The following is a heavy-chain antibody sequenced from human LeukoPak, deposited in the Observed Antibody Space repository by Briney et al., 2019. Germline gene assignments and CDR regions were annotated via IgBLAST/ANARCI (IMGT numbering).Heavy chain of an antibody. D-gene: IGHD3-9*01. J-gene: IGHJ5*02. CDR3: ARENYDILTGHTYNWFDP. V-gene: IGHV4-39*07. Sequence: SETLSLTCTVSGGSISSSSYYWGWIRQPPGKGLEWIGSIYYSGSTYYNPSLKSRVTISVDTSKNQFSLKLSSVTAADTAVYYCARENYDILTGHTYNWFDPWGQGTLVTVSS. CDR2: IYYSGST. CDR1: GGSISSSSYY.